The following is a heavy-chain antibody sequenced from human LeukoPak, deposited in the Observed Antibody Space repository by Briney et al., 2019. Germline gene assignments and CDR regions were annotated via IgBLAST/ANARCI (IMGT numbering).Heavy chain of an antibody. D-gene: IGHD3-3*01. CDR1: GFTFSSYA. V-gene: IGHV3-23*01. CDR2: ISGSGGST. CDR3: AKGGDYDFRSGPSFYY. J-gene: IGHJ4*02. Sequence: PGGSLRLSCAASGFTFSSYAMSWVRQAPGKGLEWVSAISGSGGSTYYADSVKGRFTISRDNSKNTLYLQMNSLRAEDTAVYYGAKGGDYDFRSGPSFYYWGQGTLVTVSS.